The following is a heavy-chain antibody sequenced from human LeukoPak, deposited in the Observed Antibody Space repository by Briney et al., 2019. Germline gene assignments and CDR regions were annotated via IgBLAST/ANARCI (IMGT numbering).Heavy chain of an antibody. D-gene: IGHD4-17*01. CDR2: IKQDGSEK. CDR3: AREDGDYGIGAFDI. J-gene: IGHJ3*02. CDR1: GFTFSSYW. Sequence: GGSLRLSCAASGFTFSSYWMSWVRQAPGKGLEWVANIKQDGSEKYYVDSVKGRFTISRDNAKNSLYLQMNSLSAEDTAVYYCAREDGDYGIGAFDIWGQGTMVTVSS. V-gene: IGHV3-7*01.